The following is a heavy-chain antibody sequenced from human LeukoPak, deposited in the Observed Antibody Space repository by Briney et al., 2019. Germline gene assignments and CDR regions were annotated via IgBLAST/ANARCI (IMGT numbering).Heavy chain of an antibody. Sequence: PGGSLRLSCAASGFTFSGYAMSWVRQAPGKGLEWVSAISGSGGSTYYADSVKGRFTISRDNSKNSLYLQMNSLRTEDTALYYCARDQSSGFDYWGQGTLVTVSS. CDR1: GFTFSGYA. J-gene: IGHJ4*02. CDR3: ARDQSSGFDY. CDR2: ISGSGGST. V-gene: IGHV3-23*01. D-gene: IGHD3-10*01.